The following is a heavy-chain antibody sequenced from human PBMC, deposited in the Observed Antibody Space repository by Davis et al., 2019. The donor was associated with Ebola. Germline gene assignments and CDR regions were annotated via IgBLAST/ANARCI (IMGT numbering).Heavy chain of an antibody. CDR3: ARVAMGIAVV. V-gene: IGHV3-48*04. Sequence: GESLKISCAASGFTFSSYSMNWVRQAPGKGLEWVSYISSSGSTIYYADSVKGRFTISRDNAKNSLYLQMNSLRAEDTAVYYCARVAMGIAVVWGQGTLVTVSS. D-gene: IGHD6-19*01. CDR2: ISSSGSTI. J-gene: IGHJ4*02. CDR1: GFTFSSYS.